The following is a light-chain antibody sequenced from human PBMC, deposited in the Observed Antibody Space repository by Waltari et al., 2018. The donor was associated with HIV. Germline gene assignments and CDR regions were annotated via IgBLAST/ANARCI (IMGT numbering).Light chain of an antibody. Sequence: SYDLTQPPSVSLSPGQTASITCPGDNLGHKYVCGYQQQPGQSPVLVIYQDTKRPSGIPERFSGSNSGNTATLTISGTQAMDEADYYCQAWDTGTASFGGGTRLTVL. CDR3: QAWDTGTAS. V-gene: IGLV3-1*01. CDR1: NLGHKY. J-gene: IGLJ2*01. CDR2: QDT.